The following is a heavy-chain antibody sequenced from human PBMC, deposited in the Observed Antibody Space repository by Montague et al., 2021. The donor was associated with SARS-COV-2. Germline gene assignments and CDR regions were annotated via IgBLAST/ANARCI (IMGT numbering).Heavy chain of an antibody. D-gene: IGHD3-16*02. Sequence: SETLSLTCTVSGGSINRYYWSWIRQPAGKGLEWIGRIYTTGSTNSNPSLMSRVTMSVDTSKNQFSLNLSSVTAADTAIYYCARDGDYDYIWGSYRPYYFDNGGQGTLVTVSS. CDR2: IYTTGST. V-gene: IGHV4-4*07. CDR3: ARDGDYDYIWGSYRPYYFDN. CDR1: GGSINRYY. J-gene: IGHJ4*02.